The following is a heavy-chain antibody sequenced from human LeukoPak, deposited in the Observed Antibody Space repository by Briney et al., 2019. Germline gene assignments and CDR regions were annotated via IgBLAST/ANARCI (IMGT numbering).Heavy chain of an antibody. Sequence: SETLSLTCAVYGGSFIDYYWSWIRQPPGRGLEWIGETNHCGSTNYNPSLKSRATISVDTSKNQFSLKLSSVTAADTAVYYCARAYYYDILTGYYDYYYGMDVWGQGTTVTVSS. CDR2: TNHCGST. D-gene: IGHD3-9*01. CDR1: GGSFIDYY. CDR3: ARAYYYDILTGYYDYYYGMDV. V-gene: IGHV4-34*01. J-gene: IGHJ6*02.